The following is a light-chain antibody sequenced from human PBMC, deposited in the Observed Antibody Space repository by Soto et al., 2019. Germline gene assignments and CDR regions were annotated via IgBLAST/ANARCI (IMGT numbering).Light chain of an antibody. CDR2: DAS. V-gene: IGKV1-5*01. Sequence: DIQMTQSPTTLSASVGDRVTITCRASQTISTWLAWYQQKPGKGPTLLIYDASNLESGVPSRFSGSGAGTEFTLTISSLQPDDFATYYCQQYNPYSPWTFGQGTKVEIK. J-gene: IGKJ1*01. CDR3: QQYNPYSPWT. CDR1: QTISTW.